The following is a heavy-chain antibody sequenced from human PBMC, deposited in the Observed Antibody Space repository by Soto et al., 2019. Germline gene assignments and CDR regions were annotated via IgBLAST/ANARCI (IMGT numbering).Heavy chain of an antibody. V-gene: IGHV3-33*01. CDR1: GFTFSSYG. CDR2: IWYDGSNK. Sequence: GSLRLSCAASGFTFSSYGMHWVRQAPGKGLEWVAVIWYDGSNKYYADSVKGRFTISRDNSKNTLYLQMNSLRAEDTAVYYCARVPGSWHYGMDVWGQGTTVTVSS. J-gene: IGHJ6*02. CDR3: ARVPGSWHYGMDV. D-gene: IGHD3-10*01.